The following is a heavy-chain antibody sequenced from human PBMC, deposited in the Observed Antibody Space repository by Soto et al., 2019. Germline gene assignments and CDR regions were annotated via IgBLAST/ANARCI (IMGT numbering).Heavy chain of an antibody. CDR2: IRAYNGNT. CDR3: ARVRSPYSGYDSHPRFMDV. Sequence: QVQLVQSGAEVKKPGASVKVSCKASGYTFTSYGISWVRQAPGQGLEWMGWIRAYNGNTNYAQKLQGRVTMTTDTSTSTAYMELRSLRSDDTAVYYCARVRSPYSGYDSHPRFMDVWGQGTTVTVSS. D-gene: IGHD5-12*01. CDR1: GYTFTSYG. V-gene: IGHV1-18*01. J-gene: IGHJ6*02.